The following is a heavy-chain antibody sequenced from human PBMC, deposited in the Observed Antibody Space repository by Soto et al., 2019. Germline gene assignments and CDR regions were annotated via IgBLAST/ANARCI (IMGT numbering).Heavy chain of an antibody. Sequence: ASVKVSCKASGYTFTSYGISWVRQAPGQGLEWMGWISAYNGNTNYAQKLQGRVTMITDTSTSTAYMELRSLRSDDTAVYYWARCDPYYDSSGYHPGLDYWGQGHMVTVYS. CDR1: GYTFTSYG. J-gene: IGHJ4*02. CDR2: ISAYNGNT. CDR3: ARCDPYYDSSGYHPGLDY. D-gene: IGHD3-22*01. V-gene: IGHV1-18*01.